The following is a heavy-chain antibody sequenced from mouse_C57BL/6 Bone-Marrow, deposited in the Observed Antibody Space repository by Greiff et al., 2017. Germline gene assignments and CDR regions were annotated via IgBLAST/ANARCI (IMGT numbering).Heavy chain of an antibody. D-gene: IGHD5-1*01. V-gene: IGHV1-47*01. Sequence: QVQLQQSGAELVKPGASVKMSCKASGYTFTTYPIEWMKQSPGKSLEWIGNFHPYNDATKYNEKFKGKATLTVEKSSNTVYLELSLVTADDSAVYYCARSSTCLYYFDDWGQGTTLTVSS. CDR3: ARSSTCLYYFDD. CDR1: GYTFTTYP. CDR2: FHPYNDAT. J-gene: IGHJ2*01.